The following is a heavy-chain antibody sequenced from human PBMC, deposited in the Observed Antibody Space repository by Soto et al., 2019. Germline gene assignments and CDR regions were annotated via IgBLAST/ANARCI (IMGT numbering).Heavy chain of an antibody. CDR3: AKDLGIAVSARRAFDI. Sequence: PLETLSLTCDVSGASISNDNWWSWVRQPPGKGLEWIGEIYHSGSTNYNPSLKSRVTISVDKSKNQFSLKLSSVTAADTAVYYCAKDLGIAVSARRAFDIWGQGTMVTVSS. V-gene: IGHV4-4*02. J-gene: IGHJ3*02. CDR1: GASISNDNW. D-gene: IGHD6-19*01. CDR2: IYHSGST.